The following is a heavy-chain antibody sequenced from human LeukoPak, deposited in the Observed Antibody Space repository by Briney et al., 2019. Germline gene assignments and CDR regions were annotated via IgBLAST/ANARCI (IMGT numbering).Heavy chain of an antibody. Sequence: SETLSLTCAVYGGSFSGYYWSWIRQPPGKGLEWIGEINHSGSTNYNPSLKSRVTISVDTSKNQFSLKLSSVTAADTAVYYCAGRKRWLQLKPFDYWGQGTLVTVSS. CDR3: AGRKRWLQLKPFDY. CDR2: INHSGST. V-gene: IGHV4-34*01. D-gene: IGHD5-24*01. J-gene: IGHJ4*02. CDR1: GGSFSGYY.